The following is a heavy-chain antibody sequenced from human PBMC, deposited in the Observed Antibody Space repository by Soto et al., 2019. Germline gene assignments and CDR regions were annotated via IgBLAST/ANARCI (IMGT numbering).Heavy chain of an antibody. CDR1: GGSISSYY. Sequence: SETLSLTCTVSGGSISSYYWSWIRQPPGKGLEWIGYIYYSGSTNYNPSLKSRVTISVDTSKNQFPLKLSSVTAADTAVYYCAREPLAVAGTSHFDYWGQGTLVTVSS. V-gene: IGHV4-59*01. D-gene: IGHD6-19*01. CDR2: IYYSGST. CDR3: AREPLAVAGTSHFDY. J-gene: IGHJ4*02.